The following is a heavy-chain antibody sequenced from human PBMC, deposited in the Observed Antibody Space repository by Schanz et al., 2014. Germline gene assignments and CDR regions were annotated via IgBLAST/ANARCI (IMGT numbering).Heavy chain of an antibody. CDR1: GFSFSSYS. CDR2: IATSSSTR. V-gene: IGHV3-48*01. CDR3: ASGVHVSSLQKGLQF. D-gene: IGHD3-10*01. J-gene: IGHJ1*01. Sequence: EVQLLESGGGLVQPGGSLRLSCAASGFSFSSYSMNWVRQAPGKGLEWLSYIATSSSTRHYADSVKGRVTISRDNAKNSVSLQMRRLRVEDTAVYYCASGVHVSSLQKGLQFWGRGTLVIVSS.